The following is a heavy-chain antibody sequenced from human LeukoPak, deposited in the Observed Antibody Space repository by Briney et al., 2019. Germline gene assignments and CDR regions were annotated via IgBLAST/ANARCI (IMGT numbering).Heavy chain of an antibody. Sequence: GGSLRLSCAASGFTFSSYSMNWVRQAPGKGLEWVSYISSSSSTIYYADSVKGRFTISRDNAKNSLYLQMNSLRAEDTAVYYCARALSGESPYFDYWGQGTLVTVSS. CDR2: ISSSSSTI. D-gene: IGHD3-10*01. CDR3: ARALSGESPYFDY. J-gene: IGHJ4*02. V-gene: IGHV3-48*04. CDR1: GFTFSSYS.